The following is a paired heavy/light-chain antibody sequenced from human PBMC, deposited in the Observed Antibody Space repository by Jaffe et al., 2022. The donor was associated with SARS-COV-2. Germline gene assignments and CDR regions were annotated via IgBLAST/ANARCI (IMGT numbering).Heavy chain of an antibody. V-gene: IGHV3-72*01. CDR1: GFTFSDHY. CDR3: ARAPKEFHYYYMDV. J-gene: IGHJ6*03. CDR2: IRNKANGYTT. Sequence: EVQLVESGGGLVQPGGSVRLTCAASGFTFSDHYMDWVRQAPGKGLEWVGRIRNKANGYTTKYAASVEGRFTVLRDDSQNSLYLQMNSLKTEDTAVYYCARAPKEFHYYYMDVWGKGTTVTVSS. D-gene: IGHD3-10*01.
Light chain of an antibody. CDR1: QGISSY. CDR3: QQLNSYPLT. V-gene: IGKV1-9*01. CDR2: SAS. J-gene: IGKJ4*01. Sequence: DIQLTQSPSFLSASVGDRVTITCRASQGISSYLAWYQQKPGKAPKLLISSASALQTGVPSRFSGSGSGTEFTLTISSLQPEDFATYYCQQLNSYPLTFGGGTKVEIK.